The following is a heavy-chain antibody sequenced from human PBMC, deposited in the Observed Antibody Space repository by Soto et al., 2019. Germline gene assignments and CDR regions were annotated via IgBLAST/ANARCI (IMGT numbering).Heavy chain of an antibody. Sequence: ASVKVSCKASGGTFSSYAISWVRQAPGQGLEWMGGIIPIFGTANYAQKFQGRVTITADESTSTAYMELSSLRSEDTAVYYCARHDSSGYYTFDYWGQGTLVTVSS. CDR3: ARHDSSGYYTFDY. CDR1: GGTFSSYA. V-gene: IGHV1-69*13. D-gene: IGHD3-22*01. J-gene: IGHJ4*02. CDR2: IIPIFGTA.